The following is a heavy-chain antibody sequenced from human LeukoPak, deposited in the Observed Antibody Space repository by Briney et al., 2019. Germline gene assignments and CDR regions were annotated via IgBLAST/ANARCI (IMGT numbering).Heavy chain of an antibody. CDR1: GYTFTSYA. D-gene: IGHD4-11*01. CDR2: INAGNGNT. Sequence: ASVKVSCKASGYTFTSYAMHWVRQAPGQRLEWMGWINAGNGNTKYSQEFQGRVTITGDTSASTAYMELSRLRFDDTAVYYCARDDRDGYSNFWYFNLWGRGTLVTVSS. CDR3: ARDDRDGYSNFWYFNL. J-gene: IGHJ2*01. V-gene: IGHV1-3*01.